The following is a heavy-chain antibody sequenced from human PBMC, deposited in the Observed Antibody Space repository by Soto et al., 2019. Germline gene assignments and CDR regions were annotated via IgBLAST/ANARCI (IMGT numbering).Heavy chain of an antibody. D-gene: IGHD3-9*01. CDR2: IYHSGST. CDR3: ARASTVYDILTYFDY. CDR1: VGSISSGGYS. J-gene: IGHJ4*02. V-gene: IGHV4-30-2*01. Sequence: PSETLSLTCAVSVGSISSGGYSWSRIRQPPGKGLEWVWYIYHSGSTYYNPSLKSRVTISVDRSKNQFSLKLSSVTAADTAVYYCARASTVYDILTYFDYWGQGSLVTGAS.